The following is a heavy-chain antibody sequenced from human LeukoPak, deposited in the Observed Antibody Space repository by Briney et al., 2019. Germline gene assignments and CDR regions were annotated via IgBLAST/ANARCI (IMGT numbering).Heavy chain of an antibody. V-gene: IGHV4-59*01. CDR3: ARDSSSWARYFDL. J-gene: IGHJ2*01. CDR2: IYYSGTT. Sequence: SETLSLTCTVSGGSISIYYWSWIRQPPGKGLEWIGYIYYSGTTNYNPSLKSRVTISLDRSKNQFSLKVNSVTAADTALYYCARDSSSWARYFDLWGRGTLVTVSS. D-gene: IGHD2-2*01. CDR1: GGSISIYY.